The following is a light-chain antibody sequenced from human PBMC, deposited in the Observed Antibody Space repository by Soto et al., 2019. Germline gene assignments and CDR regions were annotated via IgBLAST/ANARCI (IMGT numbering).Light chain of an antibody. Sequence: EIVLTQSPGTLSLSPGERATLSCRASQSVSSSYLAWYQQKPGQAPRLLIHGASSRATGIPDRFSGSGSGTDFTLTISRLEPEDFAVYYCQKYGSSSYTFGQGTKLEIK. CDR1: QSVSSSY. CDR3: QKYGSSSYT. J-gene: IGKJ2*01. V-gene: IGKV3-20*01. CDR2: GAS.